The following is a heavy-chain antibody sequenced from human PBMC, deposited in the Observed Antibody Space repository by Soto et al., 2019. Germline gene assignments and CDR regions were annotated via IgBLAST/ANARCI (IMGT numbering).Heavy chain of an antibody. CDR2: IIPIFGTA. D-gene: IGHD2-2*01. CDR1: GGTFSSYA. Sequence: QVQLVQSGAEVKKPGSSVKVSCKASGGTFSSYAISWVRQAPGQGLEWMGGIIPIFGTANYAQKFQGGVTITADESTSTAYMELSSLRSEDTAVYYCARGSVPATLYYFDYWGQGTLVTVSS. V-gene: IGHV1-69*01. J-gene: IGHJ4*02. CDR3: ARGSVPATLYYFDY.